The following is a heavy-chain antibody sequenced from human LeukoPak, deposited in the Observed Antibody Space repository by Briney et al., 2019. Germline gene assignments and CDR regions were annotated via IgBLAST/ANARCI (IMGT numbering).Heavy chain of an antibody. V-gene: IGHV4-61*02. CDR2: IYTSGIT. Sequence: PSETLSLTCTVSGGSISRGSYYWSWIRQPPGKGLEWIGRIYTSGITNYNPSLKSRVTISVDTSKNQFSLKLSSVTAADTAVYYCARGYCSSTSSYWRYWGQGTLVTVSS. J-gene: IGHJ4*02. D-gene: IGHD2-2*01. CDR3: ARGYCSSTSSYWRY. CDR1: GGSISRGSYY.